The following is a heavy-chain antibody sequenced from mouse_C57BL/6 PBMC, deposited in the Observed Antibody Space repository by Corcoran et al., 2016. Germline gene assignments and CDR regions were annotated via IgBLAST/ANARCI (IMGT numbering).Heavy chain of an antibody. CDR2: INPNNGGT. D-gene: IGHD2-1*01. J-gene: IGHJ3*01. Sequence: EVQLQQSGPELVKPGASVKISCKASGYTFTDYYMSWVKQSHGKSLEWIGDINPNNGGTSYNQKFKGKATLTVDKSSSTAYMELRSLTSEDSAVYYCAREEMGYGNYGFAYWGQGTLVTVSA. V-gene: IGHV1-26*01. CDR3: AREEMGYGNYGFAY. CDR1: GYTFTDYY.